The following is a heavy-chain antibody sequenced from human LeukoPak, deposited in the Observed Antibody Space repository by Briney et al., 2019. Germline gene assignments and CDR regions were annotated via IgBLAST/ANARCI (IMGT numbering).Heavy chain of an antibody. J-gene: IGHJ4*02. CDR3: TRVCAVGHSGCPFEY. CDR2: SRNKANSYTT. V-gene: IGHV3-72*01. D-gene: IGHD5-12*01. Sequence: GGPLRLSCAASGFTFSDHYIDWVRQAPGKGLQWVGRSRNKANSYTTDYAASVKGRFTMSRDDSKTSLYLQMNSLKTEDTAVYYCTRVCAVGHSGCPFEYWGQGTLVTVSS. CDR1: GFTFSDHY.